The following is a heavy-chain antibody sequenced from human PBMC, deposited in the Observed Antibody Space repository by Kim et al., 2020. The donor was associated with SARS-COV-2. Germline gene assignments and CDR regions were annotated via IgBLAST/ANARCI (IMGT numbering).Heavy chain of an antibody. D-gene: IGHD1-26*01. V-gene: IGHV3-11*05. CDR2: IDRRSDNI. CDR1: GFTFNDHY. Sequence: GGSLRLSCRASGFTFNDHYMSWIRQAPGKGLEWVSYIDRRSDNIRYADFAKGRFTISKDNAKNSLHLQMNSLRAEDTAVYYCVRVVGATGYYFDYWGQGTLVTVSS. J-gene: IGHJ4*02. CDR3: VRVVGATGYYFDY.